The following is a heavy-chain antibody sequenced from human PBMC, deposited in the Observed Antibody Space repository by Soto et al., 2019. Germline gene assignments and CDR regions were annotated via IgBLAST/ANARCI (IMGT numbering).Heavy chain of an antibody. J-gene: IGHJ5*02. D-gene: IGHD6-13*01. CDR1: GGSISSSSYY. CDR3: ARPIAAEEWYNWFDP. CDR2: IYYSGST. Sequence: SETLSLTCTVSGGSISSSSYYWGWIRQPPGKGLEWIGSIYYSGSTYYNPSLKSRVTISVDTSKNQFSLKLSSVTAADTAVYYCARPIAAEEWYNWFDPWGQGTLVTVSS. V-gene: IGHV4-39*01.